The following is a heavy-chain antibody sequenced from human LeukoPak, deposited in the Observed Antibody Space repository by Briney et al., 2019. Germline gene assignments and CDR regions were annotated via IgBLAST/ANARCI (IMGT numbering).Heavy chain of an antibody. J-gene: IGHJ4*02. D-gene: IGHD3-22*01. CDR1: GYTFTGYY. V-gene: IGHV1-2*02. CDR3: ARDRDDSSGYYRETLFDY. Sequence: ASVKVSCKASGYTFTGYYMHWVRQARGQGLEWMGWINPNSGGTNYAQKFQGRVTMTRDTSISTAYMELSRLRSDDTAVYYCARDRDDSSGYYRETLFDYWGQGTLVTVSS. CDR2: INPNSGGT.